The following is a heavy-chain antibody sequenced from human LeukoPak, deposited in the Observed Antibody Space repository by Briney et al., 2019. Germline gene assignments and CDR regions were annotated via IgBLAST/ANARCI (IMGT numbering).Heavy chain of an antibody. CDR3: ARMIEGATFDY. CDR1: GYTFTSYY. V-gene: IGHV1-46*01. CDR2: INPSGGST. D-gene: IGHD1-26*01. Sequence: ASVKVSCKASGYTFTSYYMHWVRQAPGQGLEWMGIINPSGGSTSHAQKFQGRVTMTRDTSTSTVYMELSSLRSEDTAVYYCARMIEGATFDYWGQGTLVTVSS. J-gene: IGHJ4*02.